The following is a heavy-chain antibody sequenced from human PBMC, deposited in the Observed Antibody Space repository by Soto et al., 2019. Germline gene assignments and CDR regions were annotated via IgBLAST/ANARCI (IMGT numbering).Heavy chain of an antibody. J-gene: IGHJ3*02. V-gene: IGHV4-34*01. D-gene: IGHD3-22*01. CDR3: ARGRLRYYYDSSGYPLVDI. Sequence: PSETLSLTCAVYGGSFSGYYWSWIRQPPGKGLEWIGEINHSGSTNYNPSLKSRVTISVDTSKNQFSLKLSSVTAADTAVYYCARGRLRYYYDSSGYPLVDIWGQGTMVTVSS. CDR2: INHSGST. CDR1: GGSFSGYY.